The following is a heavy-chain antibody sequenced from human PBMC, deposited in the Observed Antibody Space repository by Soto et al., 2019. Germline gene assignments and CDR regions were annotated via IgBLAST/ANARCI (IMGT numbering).Heavy chain of an antibody. CDR3: ARHIAVSGTRGFDH. D-gene: IGHD2-21*01. V-gene: IGHV4-4*02. Sequence: QVQLQESGPGLMKPSGTLSLTCAVSGGSITSNWWSWVRQPPGKGLEWIAEIFHTGSANYNPSLMRRLTISMDKSRNHLSLNLTSVTAADTAVYYCARHIAVSGTRGFDHWGQGTLVTVSS. J-gene: IGHJ4*02. CDR2: IFHTGSA. CDR1: GGSITSNW.